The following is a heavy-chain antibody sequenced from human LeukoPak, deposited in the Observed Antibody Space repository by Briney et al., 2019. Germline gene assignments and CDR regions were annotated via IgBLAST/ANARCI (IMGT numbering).Heavy chain of an antibody. CDR2: INHSGST. V-gene: IGHV4-34*01. CDR3: ARATAPLLYSSSWYRGAFDI. D-gene: IGHD6-13*01. J-gene: IGHJ3*02. Sequence: SETLSLTCTVSGGSISSYYWSWIRQPPGKGLEWIGEINHSGSTNYNPSLKSRVTISVDTSKNQFSLKLSSVTAADTAVYYCARATAPLLYSSSWYRGAFDIWGQGTMVTVSS. CDR1: GGSISSYY.